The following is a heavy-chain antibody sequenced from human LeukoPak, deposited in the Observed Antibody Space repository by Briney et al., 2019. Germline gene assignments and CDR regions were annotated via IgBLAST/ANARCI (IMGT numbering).Heavy chain of an antibody. CDR2: IYYSGST. CDR1: GGSISSYY. CDR3: ARERDYWSEAWFDP. J-gene: IGHJ5*02. Sequence: SETLSLTCTVSGGSISSYYWSWIRQPPGKGLEWIGYIYYSGSTNYNPSLKSRVTISVDTSKNQFSLKLSSVTAADTAVYYCARERDYWSEAWFDPWGQGTLVTVSS. V-gene: IGHV4-59*01. D-gene: IGHD1-1*01.